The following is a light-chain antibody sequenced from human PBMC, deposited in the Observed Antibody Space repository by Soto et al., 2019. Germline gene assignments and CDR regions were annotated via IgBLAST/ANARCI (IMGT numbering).Light chain of an antibody. Sequence: DIQMTQSPSTLSASVGDRVTITCRASQNIGTYLAWYQQKPGKAPKFLIYKASSLEHGVPSRFRSSGSGTEFSLTIRSLQFDDSAIYYCQQYVSLPITFGQGTRLEIK. J-gene: IGKJ5*01. CDR3: QQYVSLPIT. V-gene: IGKV1-5*03. CDR1: QNIGTY. CDR2: KAS.